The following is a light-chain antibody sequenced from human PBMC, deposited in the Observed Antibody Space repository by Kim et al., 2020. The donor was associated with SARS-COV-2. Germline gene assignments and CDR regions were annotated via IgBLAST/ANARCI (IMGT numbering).Light chain of an antibody. J-gene: IGKJ2*01. CDR1: QSIRSW. CDR2: EAS. CDR3: QQYDSLSS. Sequence: EDSVTIACRTSQSIRSWLAWYQQKPGKAPKLLIHEASILEDGVPSRFSGSGYGTDFTLTISGLQPDDSATYYCQQYDSLSSFGQGTKLEI. V-gene: IGKV1-5*01.